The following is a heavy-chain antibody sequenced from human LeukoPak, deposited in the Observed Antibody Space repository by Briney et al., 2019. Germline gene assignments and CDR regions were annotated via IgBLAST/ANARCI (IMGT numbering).Heavy chain of an antibody. Sequence: GESLKISWKGSGYSFTNYGISWVRQMPGKGLEWMGRIDPSDSYSNYGPSFQGHVTIPADRSISTAYLQWRSMKASDTAMYYCARQLDYYDKRDYWGQGTVVTVAS. J-gene: IGHJ4*02. CDR3: ARQLDYYDKRDY. CDR1: GYSFTNYG. CDR2: IDPSDSYS. V-gene: IGHV5-10-1*01. D-gene: IGHD3-22*01.